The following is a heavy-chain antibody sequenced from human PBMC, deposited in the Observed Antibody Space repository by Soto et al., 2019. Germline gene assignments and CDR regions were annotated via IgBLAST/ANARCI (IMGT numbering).Heavy chain of an antibody. CDR2: IKGSHAGGTT. Sequence: EVQLVESGRGLVEPGGSIRLSCVASGFTFTKAYMTWVRQAPGKGLEWVGRIKGSHAGGTTDYATSVKGRFTISRDDSKNTLYLQMNSLKTEDTSVYYSATEGGYPGSNFYGAYWGQGTLVTVSS. V-gene: IGHV3-15*01. D-gene: IGHD1-26*01. J-gene: IGHJ4*02. CDR1: GFTFTKAY. CDR3: ATEGGYPGSNFYGAY.